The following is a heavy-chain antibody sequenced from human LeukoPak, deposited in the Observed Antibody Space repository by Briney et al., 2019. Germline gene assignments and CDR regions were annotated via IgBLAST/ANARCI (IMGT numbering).Heavy chain of an antibody. CDR2: IYITGST. J-gene: IGHJ1*01. Sequence: SETLSLTCSVSGDSIRSGIFHWNWIRQPAGKGLEWIGRIYITGSTDYNPSLKRRVTMSVDTSNNQFSLKLTSVTAADTAVYYCAKSWGYAANSLHIQHWGQGARVIVSA. V-gene: IGHV4-61*02. CDR1: GDSIRSGIFH. CDR3: AKSWGYAANSLHIQH. D-gene: IGHD4-23*01.